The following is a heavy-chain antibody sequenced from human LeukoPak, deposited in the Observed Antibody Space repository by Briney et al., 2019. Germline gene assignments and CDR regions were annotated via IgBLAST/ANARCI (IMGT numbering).Heavy chain of an antibody. CDR1: GFTFSSYS. D-gene: IGHD3-10*01. CDR2: ISSSSSYI. Sequence: GGFLRLSCAASGFTFSSYSMNWGRQAPGKGLEWVSSISSSSSYIYYADSVKGRFTISRDNAKTSLYLQMNSLRAEATAVYYCARDLGEWTSFPHYGMDVWGQGTTVTVSS. V-gene: IGHV3-21*01. J-gene: IGHJ6*02. CDR3: ARDLGEWTSFPHYGMDV.